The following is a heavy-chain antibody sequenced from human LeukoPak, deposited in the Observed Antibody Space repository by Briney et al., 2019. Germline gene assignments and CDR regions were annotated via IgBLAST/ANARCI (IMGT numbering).Heavy chain of an antibody. CDR2: ISGGDGSP. V-gene: IGHV3-23*01. CDR1: GFTFSTYA. CDR3: AKGESHPKYYFDY. D-gene: IGHD3-10*01. J-gene: IGHJ4*02. Sequence: GGSLRLSCAPSGFTFSTYAMRWVRHAPGKGLEWVSSISGGDGSPYYADSVKGRFTISRDNSKNTLYLQMNSLRAEDTAVYYCAKGESHPKYYFDYWGQGTLVTVSS.